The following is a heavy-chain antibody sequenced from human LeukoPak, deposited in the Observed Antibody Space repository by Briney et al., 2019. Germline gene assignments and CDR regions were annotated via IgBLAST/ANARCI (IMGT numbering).Heavy chain of an antibody. Sequence: GGSLRLSCAASGVTFSTYWMHWVRQAPGKGLVWVSRIDLDGSTTNYADSVKGRFTISRDNAKNTLYLQMNSLRAEDTAVYYCARGRLVGATGYYYMDVWGKGTTVTVSS. CDR3: ARGRLVGATGYYYMDV. CDR1: GVTFSTYW. J-gene: IGHJ6*03. CDR2: IDLDGSTT. D-gene: IGHD1-26*01. V-gene: IGHV3-74*01.